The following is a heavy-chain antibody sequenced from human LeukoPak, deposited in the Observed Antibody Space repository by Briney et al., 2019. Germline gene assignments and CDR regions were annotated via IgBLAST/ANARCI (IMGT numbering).Heavy chain of an antibody. CDR1: GGSISNGGYY. Sequence: SQTLSLTCTASGGSISNGGYYWSWIRQHPGKGLEWIGYIYYSGSTYYNPSLKSRVTISVDTPKNQFSLKLSSVTAADTAVYYCARAPPTDYGDPGWFDPWGQGTLVTVSS. D-gene: IGHD4-17*01. CDR2: IYYSGST. J-gene: IGHJ5*02. CDR3: ARAPPTDYGDPGWFDP. V-gene: IGHV4-31*03.